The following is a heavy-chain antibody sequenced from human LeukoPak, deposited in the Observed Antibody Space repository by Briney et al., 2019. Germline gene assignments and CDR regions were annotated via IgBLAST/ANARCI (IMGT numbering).Heavy chain of an antibody. J-gene: IGHJ4*02. Sequence: SVKVSCKASGGTFSSYAISWVRQAPGQGPEWMGGIIPIFGTANYAQKFQGRVTITADESTSTAYMELSSLRSEDTAVYYCARGTYDYVWGSYRPLFDYWGQGTLVTVSS. CDR3: ARGTYDYVWGSYRPLFDY. D-gene: IGHD3-16*02. V-gene: IGHV1-69*01. CDR1: GGTFSSYA. CDR2: IIPIFGTA.